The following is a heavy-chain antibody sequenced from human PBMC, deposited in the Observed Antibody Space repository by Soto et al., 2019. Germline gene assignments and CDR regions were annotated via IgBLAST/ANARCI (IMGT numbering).Heavy chain of an antibody. J-gene: IGHJ6*03. Sequence: GSLRLSCAASGFTVSSNYMRWVRQAPGKGLEWVSVIYNGGSTYYADSVMGKFTISRDISKNTLYLQMNSLRAEDTAVYYCARDQGYMDVWGKGTTVTVSS. CDR2: IYNGGST. V-gene: IGHV3-66*01. CDR1: GFTVSSNY. CDR3: ARDQGYMDV.